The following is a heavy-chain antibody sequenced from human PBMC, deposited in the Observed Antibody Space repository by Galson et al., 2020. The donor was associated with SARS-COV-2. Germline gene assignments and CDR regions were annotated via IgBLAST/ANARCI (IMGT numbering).Heavy chain of an antibody. CDR2: IYSGGST. J-gene: IGHJ3*02. Sequence: GGSLRLSCAASGFTVSSNYMSWVRQAPGKGLEWVSVIYSGGSTYYADSVKGRFTISRDNSKNTLYLQMNSLRAEDTAVYYCARDTASGDSSGYYPLYAFDIWGQGTMVTVSS. CDR1: GFTVSSNY. D-gene: IGHD3-22*01. V-gene: IGHV3-53*01. CDR3: ARDTASGDSSGYYPLYAFDI.